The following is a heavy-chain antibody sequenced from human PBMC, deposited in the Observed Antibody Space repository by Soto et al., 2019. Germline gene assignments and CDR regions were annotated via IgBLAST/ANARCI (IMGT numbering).Heavy chain of an antibody. CDR1: GGSISSGGYY. V-gene: IGHV4-31*03. CDR2: IYHSGST. J-gene: IGHJ5*02. D-gene: IGHD6-25*01. Sequence: QVQLQESGPGLVKPTQTLSLTCTVSGGSISSGGYYWSWIRQHPGKGLEWIGYIYHSGSTYYNPSLKSRVTISVETSKNQFSRKLSSVTAAGTAVYYCAREAAGILNWFDPWGQGTLVTVSS. CDR3: AREAAGILNWFDP.